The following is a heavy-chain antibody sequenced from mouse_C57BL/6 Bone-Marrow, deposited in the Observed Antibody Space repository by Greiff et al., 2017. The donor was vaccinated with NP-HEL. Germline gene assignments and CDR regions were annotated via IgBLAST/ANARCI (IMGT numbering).Heavy chain of an antibody. CDR3: ARPAYYSNYEFAY. D-gene: IGHD2-5*01. CDR2: IYPRSGNT. V-gene: IGHV1-81*01. Sequence: VKLVESGAELARPGASVKLSCKASGYTFTSYGISWVKQRTGQGLEWIGEIYPRSGNTYYNEKFKGKATLTADKSSSTAYMELRSLTSEDSAVYFCARPAYYSNYEFAYWGQGTLVTVSA. J-gene: IGHJ3*01. CDR1: GYTFTSYG.